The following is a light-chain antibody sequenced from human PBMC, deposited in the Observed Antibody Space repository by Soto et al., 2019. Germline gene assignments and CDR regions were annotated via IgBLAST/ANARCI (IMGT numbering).Light chain of an antibody. V-gene: IGKV3-20*01. Sequence: EIVLTQSPGTLSLSPGEGATLSCRASQSVSSGYLAWYQQKPGQAPRLLIYGASSRATGIPDRFSGSGSGTDFTLTISRLEPEDFAVYYCQRYGSSYTFGQGTKLEIK. J-gene: IGKJ2*01. CDR1: QSVSSGY. CDR3: QRYGSSYT. CDR2: GAS.